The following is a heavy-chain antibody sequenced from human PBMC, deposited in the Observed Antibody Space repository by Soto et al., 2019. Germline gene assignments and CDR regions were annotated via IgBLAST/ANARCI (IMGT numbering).Heavy chain of an antibody. CDR2: IYYSGST. CDR3: ARDAYSGSYYYYGMDV. V-gene: IGHV4-31*03. CDR1: GGSISGGGYY. J-gene: IGHJ6*02. Sequence: PSETLSLTCTVSGGSISGGGYYWSWIRQHPGKGLEWIGYIYYSGSTYYNPSLKSRVTISVDTSKNQFSLKLSSVTAADKAVYYCARDAYSGSYYYYGMDVWGQGTTVTVSS. D-gene: IGHD1-26*01.